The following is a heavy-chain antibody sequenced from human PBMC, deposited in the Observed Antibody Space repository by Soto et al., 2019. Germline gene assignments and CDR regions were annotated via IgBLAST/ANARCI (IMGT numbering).Heavy chain of an antibody. D-gene: IGHD3-3*01. CDR3: ARITLRDFWSGHLYCYGMDV. Sequence: SGPTLVNPTETLTLTCTVSGFSLSNARMGVSWIRQPPGKALEWLAHIFSNDEKSYSTSLKSRLTISKDTSKSQVVLTMTNMDPVDTATYYCARITLRDFWSGHLYCYGMDVWGPGTTVTVSS. CDR2: IFSNDEK. CDR1: GFSLSNARMG. J-gene: IGHJ6*02. V-gene: IGHV2-26*01.